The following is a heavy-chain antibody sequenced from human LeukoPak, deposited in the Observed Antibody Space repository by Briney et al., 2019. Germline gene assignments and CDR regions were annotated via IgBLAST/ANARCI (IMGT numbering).Heavy chain of an antibody. J-gene: IGHJ1*01. Sequence: GGSLRLSCAASGFAFSAYAMSWVRQAPGKGLEWVSAISGSGVTTHYAGSVKGRFSISRDNSKNTLYLQMNSLRAEDTALYYCAKKVVVGATSPYSDFQDWGQGTLVTVSS. CDR3: AKKVVVGATSPYSDFQD. V-gene: IGHV3-23*01. CDR2: ISGSGVTT. D-gene: IGHD1-26*01. CDR1: GFAFSAYA.